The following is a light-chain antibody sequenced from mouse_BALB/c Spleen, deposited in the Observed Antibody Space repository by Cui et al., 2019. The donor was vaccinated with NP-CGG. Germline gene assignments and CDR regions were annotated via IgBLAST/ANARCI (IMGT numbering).Light chain of an antibody. CDR2: GTN. J-gene: IGLJ1*01. CDR1: TGAVTTRNY. Sequence: VVTQESALTTSPGETVTLTCRSSTGAVTTRNYANWVQEKPDHLFTGLIGGTNNRTPGVPSRFSGSLIGDKAALTITGAQTEDEAIYFCALWYSNHWVFGGGTKLTVL. CDR3: ALWYSNHWV. V-gene: IGLV1*01.